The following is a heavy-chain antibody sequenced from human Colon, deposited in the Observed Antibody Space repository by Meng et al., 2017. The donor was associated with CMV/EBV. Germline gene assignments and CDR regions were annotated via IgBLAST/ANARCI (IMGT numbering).Heavy chain of an antibody. Sequence: FSGFSLRTSGVGVGWIRQPPGKTLEWLAVIFWDDDTRYSPSLESRLTITKDSSNTQAVLTMTNVDPVDTATYYCARIFHRNGWYGDPWGQGTLVTVSS. CDR3: ARIFHRNGWYGDP. CDR1: GFSLRTSGVG. J-gene: IGHJ5*02. V-gene: IGHV2-5*02. CDR2: IFWDDDT. D-gene: IGHD6-19*01.